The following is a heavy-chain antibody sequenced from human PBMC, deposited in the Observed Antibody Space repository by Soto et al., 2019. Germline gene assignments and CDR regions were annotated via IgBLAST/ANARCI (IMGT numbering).Heavy chain of an antibody. CDR2: ICHTGNT. Sequence: SETLSLTCAVYGGSLSGYYRSWVRQPPGKGLEWIGNICHTGNTYYNASLRGRVTISVDASKNQFSLILNSMTAADTAIFYCARLPTGYPNWFDAWGQGITVTVSS. D-gene: IGHD1-1*01. V-gene: IGHV4-34*01. CDR1: GGSLSGYY. CDR3: ARLPTGYPNWFDA. J-gene: IGHJ5*02.